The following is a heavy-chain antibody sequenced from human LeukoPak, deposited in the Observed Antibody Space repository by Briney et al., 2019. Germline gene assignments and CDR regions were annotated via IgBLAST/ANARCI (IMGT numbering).Heavy chain of an antibody. Sequence: SQTLSLTCTVSGGSISSGSYYWGWIRQPAGKGLEWIGRIYTSGSTNYNPSLKSRVTISVDTSKNQFSLKLSSVTAADTAVYYCARLGYDILTGWYYMDVWGKGTTVTISS. CDR1: GGSISSGSYY. J-gene: IGHJ6*03. V-gene: IGHV4-61*02. CDR3: ARLGYDILTGWYYMDV. CDR2: IYTSGST. D-gene: IGHD3-9*01.